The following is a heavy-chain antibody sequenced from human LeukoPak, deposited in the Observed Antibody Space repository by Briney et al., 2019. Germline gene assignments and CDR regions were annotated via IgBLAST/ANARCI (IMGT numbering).Heavy chain of an antibody. CDR2: INPSGGST. D-gene: IGHD6-13*01. CDR3: AKGRGDSTSWPIDY. V-gene: IGHV1-46*01. CDR1: GYTFTSYY. Sequence: ASVKVSCKASGYTFTSYYMNWVRQAPGQGLVWMGIINPSGGSTRYAQKFQGRVTMTRDTSTSTVYMELSGLRSEDTAVYYCAKGRGDSTSWPIDYWGQGTLVTVSS. J-gene: IGHJ4*02.